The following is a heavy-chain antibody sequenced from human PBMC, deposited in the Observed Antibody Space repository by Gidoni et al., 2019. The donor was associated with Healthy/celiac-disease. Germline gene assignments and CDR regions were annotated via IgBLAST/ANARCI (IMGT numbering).Heavy chain of an antibody. D-gene: IGHD3-10*01. J-gene: IGHJ4*02. CDR3: ARTMVRGVLNYFDY. CDR2: IYYSGST. Sequence: QLQLQESGPGLVKPSETLSLTCTVSGGSISSSSYYWGWIRQPPGKGLEWIGSIYYSGSTYYNPSLKSRVTISVDTSKNQFSLKLSSVTAADTAVYYCARTMVRGVLNYFDYWGQGTLVTVSS. V-gene: IGHV4-39*07. CDR1: GGSISSSSYY.